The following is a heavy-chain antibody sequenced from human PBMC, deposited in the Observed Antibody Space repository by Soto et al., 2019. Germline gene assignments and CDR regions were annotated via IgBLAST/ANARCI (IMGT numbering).Heavy chain of an antibody. CDR2: IYYSGTT. D-gene: IGHD2-8*01. CDR1: GGSISSGEYY. J-gene: IGHJ6*02. V-gene: IGHV4-30-4*01. Sequence: SETLSLTCTVSGGSISSGEYYWSWIRQPPGEGLEWIGNIYYSGTTYNSPSLKSRVTISVDSSNNQFSLKLSSVTAADTAVYYCARDGGFCTNGVCPVYYYGMDVWGQGTTVTVS. CDR3: ARDGGFCTNGVCPVYYYGMDV.